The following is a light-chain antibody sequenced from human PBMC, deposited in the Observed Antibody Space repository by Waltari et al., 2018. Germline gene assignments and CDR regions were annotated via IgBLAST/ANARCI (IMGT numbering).Light chain of an antibody. V-gene: IGKV1-8*01. CDR3: QQYHTYPWT. CDR1: QGVSTY. CDR2: AAS. Sequence: AIRMTQSPPSPSASTGHRVTISCRASQGVSTYLAWYQQKPGKAPSLLIYAASTLESGVPSKFSGSGSGTDFTLTISCLQSEDFATYYCQQYHTYPWTFGQGTKVEI. J-gene: IGKJ1*01.